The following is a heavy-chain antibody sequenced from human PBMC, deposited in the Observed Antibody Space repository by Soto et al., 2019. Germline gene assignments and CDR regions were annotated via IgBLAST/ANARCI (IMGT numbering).Heavy chain of an antibody. V-gene: IGHV4-34*01. J-gene: IGHJ3*02. CDR1: GGSFSGYY. Sequence: SETLSLTCAVYGGSFSGYYWSWIRQPPGKGLEWIGEINHSGSTNYNPSLKSRVPISVDTSKNQFSLKLSSVTAADTAVYYCARSADLGYCSGGSCYSSDAFDIWGQGTMVTVSS. D-gene: IGHD2-15*01. CDR3: ARSADLGYCSGGSCYSSDAFDI. CDR2: INHSGST.